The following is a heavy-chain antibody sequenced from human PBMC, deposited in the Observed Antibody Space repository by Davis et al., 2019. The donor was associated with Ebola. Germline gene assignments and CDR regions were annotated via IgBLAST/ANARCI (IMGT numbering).Heavy chain of an antibody. D-gene: IGHD3-10*01. CDR1: GFTFSSYN. V-gene: IGHV3-21*01. J-gene: IGHJ4*02. CDR3: ARDPLAWGSGSYYEDY. Sequence: PGGSLRLSCAASGFTFSSYNMNWVRQAPGKGLEWVSSISSGSSYIYYADSVKGRFTISRDNAKNSLYLQMNSLRAEDTAVYYCARDPLAWGSGSYYEDYWGQGTLVTVSS. CDR2: ISSGSSYI.